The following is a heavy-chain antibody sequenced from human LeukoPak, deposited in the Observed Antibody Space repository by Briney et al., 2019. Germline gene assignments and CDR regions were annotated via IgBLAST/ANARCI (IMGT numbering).Heavy chain of an antibody. CDR2: VYYSGST. V-gene: IGHV4-59*12. CDR3: ARESRLRLGELSLHKADYYYYYMDV. Sequence: SETLSLTCTVSGGSITSYYWSWIRQPPGKGLEWIGYVYYSGSTNYNPSLKSRVTMSVDTSKNQFSLKLSSVTAADTAVYYCARESRLRLGELSLHKADYYYYYMDVWGKGTTVTISS. J-gene: IGHJ6*03. D-gene: IGHD3-16*02. CDR1: GGSITSYY.